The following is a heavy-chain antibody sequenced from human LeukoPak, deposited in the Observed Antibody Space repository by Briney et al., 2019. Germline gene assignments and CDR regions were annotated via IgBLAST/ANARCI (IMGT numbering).Heavy chain of an antibody. CDR3: VKAVLYDSGAYYYGD. V-gene: IGHV3-23*01. J-gene: IGHJ1*01. Sequence: GGSLRLSCAASAFTFSSYAMSWVRQAPGKGLEWVSAISGSGGDTYYADSVKGRFTISRDNSRNTLYLQVSSLRADDTAVYYCVKAVLYDSGAYYYGDWGQGTLVTVSS. CDR1: AFTFSSYA. CDR2: ISGSGGDT. D-gene: IGHD3-22*01.